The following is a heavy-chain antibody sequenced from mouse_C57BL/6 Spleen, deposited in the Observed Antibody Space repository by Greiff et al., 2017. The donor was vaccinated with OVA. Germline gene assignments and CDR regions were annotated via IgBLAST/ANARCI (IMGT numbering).Heavy chain of an antibody. CDR3: ARGTRLEYYFDY. CDR1: GYTFTSYW. CDR2: IDPSDSET. J-gene: IGHJ2*01. V-gene: IGHV1-52*01. D-gene: IGHD2-4*01. Sequence: VQLQQPGAELVRPGSSVKLSCKASGYTFTSYWMHWVKQRPIQGLEWIGNIDPSDSETHYNQKFKDKATLTVDKSSSTAYMQLSSLTSEDSAVYYCARGTRLEYYFDYGGKGTTLTVSS.